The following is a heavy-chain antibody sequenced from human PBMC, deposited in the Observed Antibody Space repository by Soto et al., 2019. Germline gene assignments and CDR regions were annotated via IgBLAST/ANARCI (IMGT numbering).Heavy chain of an antibody. Sequence: PSETLSLTCSVSGGSISSSSYYWGWIRQPPGKGLECIGSIYYSGSTYYSPSLKSRVTISVDTSKNQFSLKLSSVTAADTAVYYCARRGLVGATTFDYWGQGTLVTVSS. D-gene: IGHD1-26*01. CDR3: ARRGLVGATTFDY. V-gene: IGHV4-39*01. J-gene: IGHJ4*02. CDR2: IYYSGST. CDR1: GGSISSSSYY.